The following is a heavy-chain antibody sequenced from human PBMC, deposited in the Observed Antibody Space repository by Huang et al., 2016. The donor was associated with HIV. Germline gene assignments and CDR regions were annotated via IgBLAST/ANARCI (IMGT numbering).Heavy chain of an antibody. V-gene: IGHV1-18*01. CDR3: ARDFRKGHYYDSNGKRRLLYYYYMDV. CDR1: GYTFTTYG. CDR2: SKTENGYT. J-gene: IGHJ6*03. D-gene: IGHD3-22*01. Sequence: QVHLVRSGAEVKKPGASVKVSCKASGYTFTTYGLSWVRQAPGQGLEWMGGSKTENGYTNYARKFKGRVTRTADTSTSTAYMEVGSLRSDDTAVYYCARDFRKGHYYDSNGKRRLLYYYYMDVWGKGTTVIVSS.